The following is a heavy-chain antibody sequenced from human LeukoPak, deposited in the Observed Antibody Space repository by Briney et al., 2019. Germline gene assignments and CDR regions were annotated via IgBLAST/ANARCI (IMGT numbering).Heavy chain of an antibody. CDR1: GGSFSGYY. Sequence: PSGTLSLTCAVYGGSFSGYYWSWIRQPPGKGLEWVGEINHSGSTNYNPSLQSGVTIPVDTSKNQFSLKLSSVTAADTAVYYCARRLTYYYDSSGYYKSKPFDYCGQGTLGSVSS. D-gene: IGHD3-22*01. CDR2: INHSGST. V-gene: IGHV4-34*01. J-gene: IGHJ4*02. CDR3: ARRLTYYYDSSGYYKSKPFDY.